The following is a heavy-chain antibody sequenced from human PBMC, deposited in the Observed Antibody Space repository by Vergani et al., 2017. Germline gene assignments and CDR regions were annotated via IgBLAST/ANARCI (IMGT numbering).Heavy chain of an antibody. Sequence: QVQLVESGGGVVQPGGSLRLSCAASGFTFSSYGMHWVRQAPGKGLEWVAFIRYDGSNKYYADSVKGRFTISRDNSKNTVNLQMNSLRTEDTAVYFCANSVIAGNVGVAYFGMDVWGRGTTVTVSS. J-gene: IGHJ6*02. V-gene: IGHV3-30*02. CDR1: GFTFSSYG. D-gene: IGHD2/OR15-2a*01. CDR2: IRYDGSNK. CDR3: ANSVIAGNVGVAYFGMDV.